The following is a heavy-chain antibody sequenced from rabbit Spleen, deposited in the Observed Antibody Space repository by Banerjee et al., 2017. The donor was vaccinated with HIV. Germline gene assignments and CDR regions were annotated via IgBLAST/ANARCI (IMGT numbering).Heavy chain of an antibody. CDR2: IYPDGSGST. D-gene: IGHD1-1*01. CDR3: VRDKASTSGDYGPYYFDL. CDR1: GFSFSNSYY. V-gene: IGHV1S40*01. J-gene: IGHJ4*01. Sequence: QSLEESGGDMVKPGASLTLTCTASGFSFSNSYYICWVRQAPGKGPEWIGCIYPDGSGSTAYASWAKGRFTISKTSSTTVTLQMTRLTAADTATYFCVRDKASTSGDYGPYYFDLWGPGTLVTVS.